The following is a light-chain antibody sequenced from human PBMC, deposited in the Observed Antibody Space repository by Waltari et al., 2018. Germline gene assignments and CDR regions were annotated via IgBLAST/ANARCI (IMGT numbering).Light chain of an antibody. CDR3: SSSTSSNTLV. J-gene: IGLJ2*01. CDR2: DVS. CDR1: SSAVGTYNY. V-gene: IGLV2-14*03. Sequence: QSALTQPASVSGSPGQSITISCPGTSSAVGTYNYVSWYQHHPGKAPRLMIYDVSNRPSGVSNRFSGSKSGNTASLTISGLQAEDEADYSCSSSTSSNTLVFGGGTKLTVL.